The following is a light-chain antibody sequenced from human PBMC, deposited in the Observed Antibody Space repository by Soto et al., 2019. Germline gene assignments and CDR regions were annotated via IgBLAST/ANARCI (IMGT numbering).Light chain of an antibody. CDR2: HVS. CDR1: SSDVGGYDY. Sequence: QSVLTQPASVSGSPGQSITISCTGTSSDVGGYDYVSWYQQHPGKAPKLLIYHVSNRPSGVSNRFSGSKSGNPAPLIIFWVHEEDEGDYYCPRYLARSLDVFGSGTKVTVL. J-gene: IGLJ1*01. V-gene: IGLV2-14*03. CDR3: PRYLARSLDV.